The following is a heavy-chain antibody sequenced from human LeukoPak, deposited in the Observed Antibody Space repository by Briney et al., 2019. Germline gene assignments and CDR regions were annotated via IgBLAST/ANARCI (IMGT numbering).Heavy chain of an antibody. J-gene: IGHJ4*02. D-gene: IGHD3-22*01. V-gene: IGHV4-4*07. CDR1: GASIRTYF. CDR2: VHSNGDT. CDR3: ARKAADSSGYYYEGYFDY. Sequence: PSETLSLTCTVSGASIRTYFWSWFRQPAGKGLEWIGRVHSNGDTYYNPSLESRVTVSMDTSKNQFALNLTSLTAADTAVYYCARKAADSSGYYYEGYFDYWGQGTLVTVSS.